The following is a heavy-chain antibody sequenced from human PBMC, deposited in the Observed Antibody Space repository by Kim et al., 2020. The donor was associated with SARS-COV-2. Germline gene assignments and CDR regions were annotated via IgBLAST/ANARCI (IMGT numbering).Heavy chain of an antibody. CDR2: LHRCNNI. CDR3: AKDRGELSGWPVFHY. J-gene: IGHJ4*02. V-gene: IGHV3-53*01. D-gene: IGHD6-19*01. CDR1: GFSVTTTH. Sequence: GGSLRLSCAASGFSVTTTHMTWVRQSPGKGLEWVAGLHRCNNIYYADSVKGRFTISKDNSKNALYLQMDSLRVDDTAIYFCAKDRGELSGWPVFHYWGQG.